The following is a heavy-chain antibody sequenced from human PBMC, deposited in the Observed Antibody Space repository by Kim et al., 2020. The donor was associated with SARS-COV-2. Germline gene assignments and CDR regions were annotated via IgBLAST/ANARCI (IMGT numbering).Heavy chain of an antibody. D-gene: IGHD4-17*01. CDR2: IKQDGSEK. J-gene: IGHJ4*02. CDR3: ARVGDYVLLFDY. CDR1: GFTFSSYW. V-gene: IGHV3-7*01. Sequence: GGSLRLSCAASGFTFSSYWMRWVRQAPGKGLEWVANIKQDGSEKYYVDSVKGRFTISRDNDKNTLYLQMNSLRAEDTAVYYCARVGDYVLLFDYWGQGSLVTVSS.